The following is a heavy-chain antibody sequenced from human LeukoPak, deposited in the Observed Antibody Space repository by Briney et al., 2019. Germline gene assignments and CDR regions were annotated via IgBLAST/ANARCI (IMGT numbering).Heavy chain of an antibody. V-gene: IGHV3-21*06. CDR1: GLTFSTSG. Sequence: GGSLRLSCTASGLTFSTSGFKWVRQAPGKGLEWVASIGPTGSDRYHADSIKGRFTISRGNANNFLYLQMNSLRAEDTAVYYCATETNGRHYDYWGQGTLLTVSS. CDR3: ATETNGRHYDY. J-gene: IGHJ4*02. CDR2: IGPTGSDR. D-gene: IGHD1-14*01.